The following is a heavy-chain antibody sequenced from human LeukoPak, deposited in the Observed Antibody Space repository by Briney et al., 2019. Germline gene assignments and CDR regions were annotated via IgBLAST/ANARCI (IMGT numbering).Heavy chain of an antibody. CDR3: ARDKGPYSSSDY. V-gene: IGHV4-31*03. CDR2: ISYSGST. D-gene: IGHD6-6*01. J-gene: IGHJ4*02. CDR1: GGSISSGGYS. Sequence: PSETLSLTCTVSGGSISSGGYSWSWIRQHPGKGLEWIGYISYSGSTYYNPSLKSRVTISVDTSKNQFSLKLSSVTAADTAVYYCARDKGPYSSSDYWGQGTLVTVSS.